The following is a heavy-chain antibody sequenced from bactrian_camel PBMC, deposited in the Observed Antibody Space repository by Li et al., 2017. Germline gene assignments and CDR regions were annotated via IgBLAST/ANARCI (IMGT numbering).Heavy chain of an antibody. J-gene: IGHJ4*01. V-gene: IGHV3S54*01. Sequence: QVQLVESGGGSVQAGGSLTLSCAASEFHSGFVFSTWCMAWFRQAPGQQREGVATIYAGGSSPVYADSVKGRFTISHDRTKNTLYLQMNNLRPEDTAIYYCAASPTMGFCGNLGFIGSYMFRGQGTQVTVS. D-gene: IGHD2*01. CDR2: IYAGGSSP. CDR1: EFHSGFVFSTWC. CDR3: AASPTMGFCGNLGFIGSYMF.